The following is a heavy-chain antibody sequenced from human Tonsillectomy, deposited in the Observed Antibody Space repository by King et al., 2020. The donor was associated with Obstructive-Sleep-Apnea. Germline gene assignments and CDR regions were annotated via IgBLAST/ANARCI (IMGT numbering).Heavy chain of an antibody. J-gene: IGHJ6*04. Sequence: QLQESGPGLVKPSETLSLTCGVSGGSINSHYWSWIRQPPGRGLEYIGYIYYTGSTNYNPPLKSRVTISVDTSKKQCSLKLTSVTAADTAVYYCARYDDFRHSALDVWGKGTTVTVSS. CDR2: IYYTGST. CDR1: GGSINSHY. V-gene: IGHV4-59*08. D-gene: IGHD3-3*01. CDR3: ARYDDFRHSALDV.